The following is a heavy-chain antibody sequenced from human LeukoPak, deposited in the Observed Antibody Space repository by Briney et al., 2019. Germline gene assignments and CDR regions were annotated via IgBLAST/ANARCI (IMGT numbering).Heavy chain of an antibody. V-gene: IGHV3-20*04. CDR1: GFTFEDYG. CDR2: IDRNGDST. CDR3: ARVVAAAAADY. J-gene: IGHJ4*02. Sequence: GGSLRLSCAASGFTFEDYGMSWVRQGPGKGLEWVSAIDRNGDSTGYADSVKGRFTISRDNAKNSLYLQMNSLRAEDTAVYYCARVVAAAAADYWGQGTLVTVSS. D-gene: IGHD6-13*01.